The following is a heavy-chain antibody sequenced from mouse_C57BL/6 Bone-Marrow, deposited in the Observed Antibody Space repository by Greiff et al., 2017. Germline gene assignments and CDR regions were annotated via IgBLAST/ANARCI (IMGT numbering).Heavy chain of an antibody. D-gene: IGHD1-1*01. J-gene: IGHJ1*03. CDR1: GYTFTSYW. CDR2: IVPNSGGT. CDR3: ARSIRAYYGSSYWYFDV. V-gene: IGHV1-72*01. Sequence: QVQLQQPGAELVKPGASVKLSCKASGYTFTSYWMHWVKQRPGRGLEWIGRIVPNSGGTKYNEKFKSKATLTVDKPSSTAYMQLSSLTSEDSAVYYCARSIRAYYGSSYWYFDVWGTGTTVTVAS.